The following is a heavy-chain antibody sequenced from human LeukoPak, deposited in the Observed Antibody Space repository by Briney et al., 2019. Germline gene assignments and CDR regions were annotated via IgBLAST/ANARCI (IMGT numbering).Heavy chain of an antibody. V-gene: IGHV3-30*18. J-gene: IGHJ4*02. Sequence: PGGSLRLSCAASGFTFSDYYMSWIRQAPGKGLEWVAVISYDGSNKYYADSVKGRFTISRDNSKNTLYLQMNSLRAEDTAVYYCAKDPAAMYSHFDYWGQGTLVTVSS. CDR2: ISYDGSNK. D-gene: IGHD2-2*01. CDR1: GFTFSDYY. CDR3: AKDPAAMYSHFDY.